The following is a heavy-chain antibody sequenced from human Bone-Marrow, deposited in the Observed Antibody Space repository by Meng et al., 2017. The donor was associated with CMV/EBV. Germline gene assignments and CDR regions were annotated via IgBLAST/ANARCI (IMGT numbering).Heavy chain of an antibody. V-gene: IGHV4-34*01. Sequence: SQTLSLTCAVYGGSFSGYYWSWIRQPPGKGLEWIGEINHSGSTNYNPSLKSRVTISVDTSKNHFSLKLSSVTAADTAVYYCARGLVVPAPYGMDVWGQGTTVTVSS. CDR3: ARGLVVPAPYGMDV. J-gene: IGHJ6*02. CDR2: INHSGST. CDR1: GGSFSGYY. D-gene: IGHD2-2*01.